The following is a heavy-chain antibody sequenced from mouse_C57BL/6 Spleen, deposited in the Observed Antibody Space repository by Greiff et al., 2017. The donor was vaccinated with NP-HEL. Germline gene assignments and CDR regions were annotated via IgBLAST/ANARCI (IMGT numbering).Heavy chain of an antibody. CDR1: GFTFSSYA. Sequence: EVKLVESGGGLVKPGGSLKLSCAASGFTFSSYAMSWVRQTPEKRLEWVATISDGGSYTYYPDNVKGRFTISRDNAKNNLYLQMSHLKSEDTAMYYCARGGYDDAMDYWGQGTSVTVSS. J-gene: IGHJ4*01. CDR3: ARGGYDDAMDY. CDR2: ISDGGSYT. D-gene: IGHD2-14*01. V-gene: IGHV5-4*03.